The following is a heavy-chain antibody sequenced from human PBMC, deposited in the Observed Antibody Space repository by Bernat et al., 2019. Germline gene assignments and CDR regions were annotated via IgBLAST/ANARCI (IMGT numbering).Heavy chain of an antibody. V-gene: IGHV4-39*01. CDR2: IYYSGST. Sequence: QLQLQESGPGLVKPSETQSLTCTVSGGSISSSSYYWGWIRQPPGKGLEWIGSIYYSGSTYYNPSLKSRVTISVDTSKNQFSLKLSSVTAADTAVYYCASLPRYCGGDCYRGDAFDIWGQGTMVTVSS. D-gene: IGHD2-21*02. CDR3: ASLPRYCGGDCYRGDAFDI. CDR1: GGSISSSSYY. J-gene: IGHJ3*02.